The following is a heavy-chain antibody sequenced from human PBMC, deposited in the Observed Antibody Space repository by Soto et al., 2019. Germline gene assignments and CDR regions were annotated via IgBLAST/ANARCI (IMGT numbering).Heavy chain of an antibody. CDR3: ERHIYYGSWGTVDY. CDR2: IYYSGST. CDR1: GGSISSYY. J-gene: IGHJ4*02. D-gene: IGHD3-22*01. Sequence: SETLSLTCTVSGGSISSYYWSWIRQPPGKGLEWIGYIYYSGSTNYNPSLKSRVTISVDTSKNKFSLKMSSVPAADKAVYYCERHIYYGSWGTVDYWGQGTMVTAS. V-gene: IGHV4-59*01.